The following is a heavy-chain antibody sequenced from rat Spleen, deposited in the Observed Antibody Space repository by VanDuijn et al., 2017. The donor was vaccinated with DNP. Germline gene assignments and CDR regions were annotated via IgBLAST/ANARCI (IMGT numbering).Heavy chain of an antibody. CDR1: GFTFSYYY. CDR2: ITTSGDRT. Sequence: EVQLVDSGGGLVQPGGSLKLSCAASGFTFSYYYMAWVRQAPKKGLEVVATITTSGDRTSYPDSVKGRFTVSRDNAKSSLYLQMDSLRSEDTATYYCATSPGPNWFAYWGQGTLVTVSS. V-gene: IGHV5-27*01. D-gene: IGHD1-4*01. CDR3: ATSPGPNWFAY. J-gene: IGHJ3*01.